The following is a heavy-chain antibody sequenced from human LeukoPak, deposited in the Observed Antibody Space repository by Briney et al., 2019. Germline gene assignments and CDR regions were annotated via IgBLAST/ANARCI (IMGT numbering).Heavy chain of an antibody. Sequence: KISWKASVGTFSSYAISWVRQAPGHGLEWMGRIIPIISIANYAQKYQGSVTVTADKSTSTAYMELSSLRSEDTAVYYCARVRYYDWAGPYYYCYGMDVWGQGTTVTVSS. D-gene: IGHD3-22*01. CDR3: ARVRYYDWAGPYYYCYGMDV. CDR1: VGTFSSYA. CDR2: IIPIISIA. J-gene: IGHJ6*02. V-gene: IGHV1-69*04.